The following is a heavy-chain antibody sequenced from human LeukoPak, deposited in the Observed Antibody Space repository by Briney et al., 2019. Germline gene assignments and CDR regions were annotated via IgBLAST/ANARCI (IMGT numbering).Heavy chain of an antibody. D-gene: IGHD2-21*02. CDR1: GFTFTNAW. Sequence: PGGSLRLSCVASGFTFTNAWMSWVRQAPGKGLEWVGRIKSKTDGGTTDYAAPVKGRFTISRDDSTNTLYLQMNSLKTEDTALYYCATDGLTSATPIFDFWGQGTLVTVSS. V-gene: IGHV3-15*01. CDR2: IKSKTDGGTT. CDR3: ATDGLTSATPIFDF. J-gene: IGHJ4*02.